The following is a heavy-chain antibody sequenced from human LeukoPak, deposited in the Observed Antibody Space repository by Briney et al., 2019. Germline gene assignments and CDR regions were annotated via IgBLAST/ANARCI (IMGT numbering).Heavy chain of an antibody. CDR2: IIPIFGTA. Sequence: SVKVSCKASGGTFSSYAISWVRQAPGQGLEWMGGIIPIFGTANYAQKFQGRVTITTDESTSTAYMELSSLRSEDTAVYYCARDSAVVVVAATPWYYYMDVWGKGTTVTVSS. CDR3: ARDSAVVVVAATPWYYYMDV. V-gene: IGHV1-69*05. J-gene: IGHJ6*03. CDR1: GGTFSSYA. D-gene: IGHD2-15*01.